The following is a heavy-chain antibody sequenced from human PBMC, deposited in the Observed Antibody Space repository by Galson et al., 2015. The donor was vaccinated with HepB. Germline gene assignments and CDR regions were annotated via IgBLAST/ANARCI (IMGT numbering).Heavy chain of an antibody. CDR2: IYYSGST. Sequence: ETLSLTCTVSGGSISSYYWSWIRQPPGKGLEWIGYIYYSGSTNYNPSLKSRVSMSVDTSKNQFSLKLSSVTAADTAVYYCARDRYYDSSGYANDAFDIWGQGTMVTVPS. V-gene: IGHV4-59*01. CDR3: ARDRYYDSSGYANDAFDI. J-gene: IGHJ3*02. CDR1: GGSISSYY. D-gene: IGHD3-22*01.